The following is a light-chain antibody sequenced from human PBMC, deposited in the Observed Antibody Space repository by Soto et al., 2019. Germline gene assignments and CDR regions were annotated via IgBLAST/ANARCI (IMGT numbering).Light chain of an antibody. V-gene: IGLV2-14*01. Sequence: QSALTQPASVSGSPGQSITLSCAGSTNDIGSYNYVSWFQQHPGEAPKLIIFEVTHRPSGISTRFSGSKSGNMASLTISVLQAEDEALYYCSSYNFSTTLRVFGGGTKLTVL. CDR3: SSYNFSTTLRV. J-gene: IGLJ3*02. CDR2: EVT. CDR1: TNDIGSYNY.